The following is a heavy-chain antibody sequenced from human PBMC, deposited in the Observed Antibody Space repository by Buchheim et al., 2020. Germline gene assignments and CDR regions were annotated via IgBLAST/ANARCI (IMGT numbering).Heavy chain of an antibody. Sequence: EVQLVESGGGLVQPGGSLRLSCAASGFSISSYWMHWVRQSPGKGPVWVSRINSDGSSSSDADSVQGRFTISRDNAQNTLTLQMNSLRVEDTALYHGVRGAPFDLWGRGT. CDR2: INSDGSSS. J-gene: IGHJ4*02. V-gene: IGHV3-74*01. CDR3: VRGAPFDL. CDR1: GFSISSYW.